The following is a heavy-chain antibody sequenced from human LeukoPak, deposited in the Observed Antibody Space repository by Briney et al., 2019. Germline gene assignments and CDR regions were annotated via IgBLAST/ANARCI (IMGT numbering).Heavy chain of an antibody. Sequence: SVKVSCKASGGTFSSYAISWVRQAPGQGLEWMGRIIPIFGIANYAQKFQGRVTITADKSTSTAYMELRSLRSDDTAVYYCARGHSYGFWGAFDIWGQGTMVTVSS. CDR2: IIPIFGIA. CDR3: ARGHSYGFWGAFDI. CDR1: GGTFSSYA. D-gene: IGHD5-18*01. V-gene: IGHV1-69*04. J-gene: IGHJ3*02.